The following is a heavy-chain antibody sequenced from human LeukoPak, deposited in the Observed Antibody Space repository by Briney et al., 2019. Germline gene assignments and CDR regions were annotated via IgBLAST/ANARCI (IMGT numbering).Heavy chain of an antibody. CDR2: ISSSSSFT. CDR3: ARDGDRRRYCSSTSCYPTYFDY. V-gene: IGHV3-11*06. Sequence: GGSLRLSCAASGFTVSSNYMSWIRQAPGKGLEWVSYISSSSSFTNYADSVKGRFTISRDNAKNSLYLQMNSLRAEDTAVYYCARDGDRRRYCSSTSCYPTYFDYWGQGTLVTVSS. D-gene: IGHD2-2*01. J-gene: IGHJ4*02. CDR1: GFTVSSNY.